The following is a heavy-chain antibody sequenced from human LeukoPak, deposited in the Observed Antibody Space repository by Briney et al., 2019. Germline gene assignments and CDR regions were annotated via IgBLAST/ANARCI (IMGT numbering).Heavy chain of an antibody. J-gene: IGHJ4*02. CDR3: ARLQYSFLYGSGSYGVDY. Sequence: GGSLRLSCAASGFTFSSYWMSWVRQAPGKGLEWVANINQDGSEQYYVDSVKGRFTISRDNTKNSLYLQMNSLRAEDTAVYYCARLQYSFLYGSGSYGVDYWGQGTLVTVSS. V-gene: IGHV3-7*01. CDR1: GFTFSSYW. D-gene: IGHD3-10*01. CDR2: INQDGSEQ.